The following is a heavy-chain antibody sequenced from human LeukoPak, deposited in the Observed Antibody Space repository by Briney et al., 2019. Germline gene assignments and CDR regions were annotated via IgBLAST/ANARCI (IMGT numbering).Heavy chain of an antibody. CDR2: IVPLTGVT. V-gene: IGHV1-69*04. CDR1: KFSSDV. D-gene: IGHD5-18*01. J-gene: IGHJ4*02. Sequence: SVKVSCKASKFSSDVINWVRQAPGQGFEWLGRIVPLTGVTDYAPKFQGRVTMTEDTSTDTAYMELSSLRSEDTAVYYCATGALKLWLYNWGQGTLVTVSS. CDR3: ATGALKLWLYN.